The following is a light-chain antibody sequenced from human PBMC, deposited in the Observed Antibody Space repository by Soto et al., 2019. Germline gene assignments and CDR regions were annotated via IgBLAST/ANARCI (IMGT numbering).Light chain of an antibody. CDR1: HSISSW. V-gene: IGKV1-5*01. CDR3: QQYNSFPRT. J-gene: IGKJ1*01. Sequence: VQITQSPSTQSASIGDRVTITCLASHSISSWLAWYQHKPGEAPKLLIYDASDLETGVPLRFSGRGSETEFTLTINGLQPDDFATYYCQQYNSFPRTFGQGTKVDI. CDR2: DAS.